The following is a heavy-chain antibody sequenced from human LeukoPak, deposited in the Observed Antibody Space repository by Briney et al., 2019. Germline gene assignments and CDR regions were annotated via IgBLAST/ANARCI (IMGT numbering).Heavy chain of an antibody. J-gene: IGHJ6*02. CDR2: INPSGGST. Sequence: ASVEVSCKASGYTFTNYYMHWVRQAPGQGLEWMGTINPSGGSTIYAQKSQGRVTMTRDTSTSTVYMELSSLRSEDTAVYYCARTLFLRYGEDGMDVWGQGTTVTVSS. CDR1: GYTFTNYY. V-gene: IGHV1-46*01. CDR3: ARTLFLRYGEDGMDV. D-gene: IGHD4-17*01.